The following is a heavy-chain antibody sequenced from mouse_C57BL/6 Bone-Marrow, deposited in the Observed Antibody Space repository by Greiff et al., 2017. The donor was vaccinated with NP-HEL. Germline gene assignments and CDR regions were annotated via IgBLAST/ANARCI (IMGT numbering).Heavy chain of an antibody. V-gene: IGHV1-72*01. CDR2: IDPNSGGT. Sequence: VQLQQPGAELVKPGASVKLSCKASGYTFTSYWMHWVKQRPGRGLEWIGRIDPNSGGTKYNEKFKSKATLTVDKPSSTAYMQLSSLTSEDSAVYYCARGIYYGNPYAMDYWGQGTSVTVSS. CDR3: ARGIYYGNPYAMDY. CDR1: GYTFTSYW. J-gene: IGHJ4*01. D-gene: IGHD2-1*01.